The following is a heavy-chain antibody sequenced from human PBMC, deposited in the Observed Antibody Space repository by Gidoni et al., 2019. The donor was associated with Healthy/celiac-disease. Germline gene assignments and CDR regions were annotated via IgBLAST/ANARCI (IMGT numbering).Heavy chain of an antibody. CDR2: IIPIFGTA. D-gene: IGHD2-2*01. CDR3: ARGELGYCSSTSCRRYYYGMDV. J-gene: IGHJ6*02. CDR1: GGTFSSYA. Sequence: QVQLVQSGAEVKKPGSSVKASCKASGGTFSSYAISWVRQAPGQGLEWMGGIIPIFGTANYAQKCQGRVTITADESTSTAYMELSSLRSEETAVYYCARGELGYCSSTSCRRYYYGMDVWGQGTTVTVSS. V-gene: IGHV1-69*01.